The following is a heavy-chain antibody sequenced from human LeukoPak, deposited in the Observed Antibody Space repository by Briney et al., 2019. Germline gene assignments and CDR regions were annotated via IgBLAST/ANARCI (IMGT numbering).Heavy chain of an antibody. CDR2: IHPGDSDT. Sequence: GESLKISCKGSGYSFTSYWIGWVRHMPGKGLEWMGIIHPGDSDTRYSPSFQGQVTISADKSISTAYLQWSSLKASDTAMYYCARQDYSDNDSPFDYWGQGTLVTVSS. J-gene: IGHJ4*02. CDR1: GYSFTSYW. D-gene: IGHD4-23*01. V-gene: IGHV5-51*01. CDR3: ARQDYSDNDSPFDY.